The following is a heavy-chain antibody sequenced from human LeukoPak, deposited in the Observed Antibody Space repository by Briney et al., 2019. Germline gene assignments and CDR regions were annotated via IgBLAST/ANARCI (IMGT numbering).Heavy chain of an antibody. CDR1: GFTFSSYE. V-gene: IGHV3-48*02. Sequence: GGSLRLSCAASGFTFSSYEMNWVRQAPGKGLEWVSYISSSSSAIYYADSVKGRFTTSGDNAKNSLYLQMNSLRDEDTAVYYCARDQGDGVRGVNFDYWGQGTLVTVSS. CDR2: ISSSSSAI. J-gene: IGHJ4*02. D-gene: IGHD3-10*01. CDR3: ARDQGDGVRGVNFDY.